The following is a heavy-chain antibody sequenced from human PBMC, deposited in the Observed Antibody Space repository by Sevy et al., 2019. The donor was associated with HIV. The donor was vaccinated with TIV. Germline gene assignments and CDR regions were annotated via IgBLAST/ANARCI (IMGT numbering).Heavy chain of an antibody. J-gene: IGHJ4*02. V-gene: IGHV1-46*01. CDR1: GYTFTSQY. CDR2: FNPSGGST. Sequence: ASVKVSYKASGYTFTSQYMHWVRQAPGQGLEWMGIFNPSGGSTSYAQKFQGRVTMTRDTSTSTVYMELSSLRSEDTAVYYCARDSDNYDILTGYYPFDYWAQGTLVTVSS. CDR3: ARDSDNYDILTGYYPFDY. D-gene: IGHD3-9*01.